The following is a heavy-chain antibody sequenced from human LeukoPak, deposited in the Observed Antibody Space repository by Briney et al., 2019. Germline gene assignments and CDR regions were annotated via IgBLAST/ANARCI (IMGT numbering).Heavy chain of an antibody. V-gene: IGHV3-74*01. CDR2: INIEGTIK. CDR3: VRTLGDA. D-gene: IGHD7-27*01. Sequence: PGGSLRLSCAASGFRFRNYWMHWVRPAPGKGLVWVARINIEGTIKSCADSVKGRFNISRDNAKSTLYLQMNSLGAEDTAVYYCVRTLGDAWGQGTLVAVSS. CDR1: GFRFRNYW. J-gene: IGHJ5*02.